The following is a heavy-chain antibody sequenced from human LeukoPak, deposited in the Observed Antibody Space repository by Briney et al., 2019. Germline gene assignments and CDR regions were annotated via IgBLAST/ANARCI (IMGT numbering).Heavy chain of an antibody. CDR3: ARGSNYDFWSGPHYYYYMDV. Sequence: PGGSLRLSCAASGFTFSSYSMTWVRQAPGKGLEWVSSISSSSYIYYADSVKGRFTISRDNAKNSLYLQMNSLRAEDTAVYYCARGSNYDFWSGPHYYYYMDVWGKGTTVTVSS. V-gene: IGHV3-21*01. D-gene: IGHD3-3*01. J-gene: IGHJ6*03. CDR1: GFTFSSYS. CDR2: ISSSSYI.